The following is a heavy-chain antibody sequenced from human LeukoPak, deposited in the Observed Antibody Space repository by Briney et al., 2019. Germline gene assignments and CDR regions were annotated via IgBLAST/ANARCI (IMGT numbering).Heavy chain of an antibody. CDR2: VYHTGST. V-gene: IGHV4-38-2*01. J-gene: IGHJ5*02. CDR3: ARNVVVVVAGIPQSNWFAP. D-gene: IGHD2-15*01. CDR1: GDSIGSGYY. Sequence: PSETLSLTCAVSGDSIGSGYYWGWIRQPPGKGLELIGTVYHTGSTFYNPSLKSRLTISVDTSKTEFSLKVTSVTAADTAVYYCARNVVVVVAGIPQSNWFAPWGQGTVVTVSS.